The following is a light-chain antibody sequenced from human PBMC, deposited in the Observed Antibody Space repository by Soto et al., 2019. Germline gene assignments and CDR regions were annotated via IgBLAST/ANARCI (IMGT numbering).Light chain of an antibody. CDR2: AAS. Sequence: DIQLTQSPSFLSASVGDRVTITCRASQGISSYLAWYQQKPGKAPKLLIYAASTLQSGVPSRFSGSGSGTKFTLTISSLQPEDFATYYYQQLNSYLLVTFGGGTKVEIK. CDR1: QGISSY. V-gene: IGKV1-9*01. J-gene: IGKJ4*01. CDR3: QQLNSYLLVT.